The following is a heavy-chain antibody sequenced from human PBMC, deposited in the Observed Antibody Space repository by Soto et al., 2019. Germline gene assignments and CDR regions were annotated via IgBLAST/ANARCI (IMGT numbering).Heavy chain of an antibody. CDR2: IIPIFGTA. CDR1: GGTFSSYA. D-gene: IGHD4-17*01. Sequence: QVQLVQSGAEVKKPGSSVKVSCKASGGTFSSYAISWVRQAPGQGLEWMGGIIPIFGTANYAQKFQGRVTITADESTSTAYMELSSLRSEDTAVYYCARAGRMTTVHYYYGMDVWGQGTTVTVSS. J-gene: IGHJ6*02. V-gene: IGHV1-69*12. CDR3: ARAGRMTTVHYYYGMDV.